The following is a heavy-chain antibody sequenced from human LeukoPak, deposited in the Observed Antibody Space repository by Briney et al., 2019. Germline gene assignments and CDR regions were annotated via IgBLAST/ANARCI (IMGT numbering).Heavy chain of an antibody. CDR3: ARGFWGSPFDY. J-gene: IGHJ4*02. V-gene: IGHV7-4-1*02. CDR1: GSTFTSYA. CDR2: INTNTGNP. D-gene: IGHD3-16*01. Sequence: ASVTVSCKASGSTFTSYAMNWVRQAPGQGLEWMGWINTNTGNPTYAQGFTGRFVFSLDTSVSTTYLQISSLKAEDTAVYYCARGFWGSPFDYWGQGTLVTVSS.